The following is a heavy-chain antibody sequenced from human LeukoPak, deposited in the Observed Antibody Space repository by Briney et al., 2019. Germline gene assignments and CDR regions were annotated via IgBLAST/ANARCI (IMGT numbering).Heavy chain of an antibody. CDR1: GDSVSSNSAA. D-gene: IGHD2-8*01. V-gene: IGHV6-1*01. CDR3: ARGKIEPHSSIVLMVYANECGFDP. CDR2: TYYRSKWYN. Sequence: SQTLSLTCAISGDSVSSNSAAWNWIRQSPSRGLEWLGRTYYRSKWYNDYAVSVKSRITINPDTSKNQFSLQLNSVTPEDTAVYYCARGKIEPHSSIVLMVYANECGFDPWGQGTLVTVSS. J-gene: IGHJ5*02.